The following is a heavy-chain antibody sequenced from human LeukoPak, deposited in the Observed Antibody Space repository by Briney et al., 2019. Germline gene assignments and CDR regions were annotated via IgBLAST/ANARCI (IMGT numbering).Heavy chain of an antibody. Sequence: SETLSLTCTVSGGSISSTSYYWGWIRQPPGKGLEWIGSIYYSGSTYYNPSLKSRVTISVDTSKNQFSLKLSSVTAADTAVYYCARGRGGWPLPSWFDPWGQGTLVTVSS. D-gene: IGHD6-19*01. CDR1: GGSISSTSYY. CDR3: ARGRGGWPLPSWFDP. V-gene: IGHV4-39*07. J-gene: IGHJ5*02. CDR2: IYYSGST.